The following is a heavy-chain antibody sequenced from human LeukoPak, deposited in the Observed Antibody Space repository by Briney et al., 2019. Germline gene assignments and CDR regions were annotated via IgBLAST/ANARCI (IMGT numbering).Heavy chain of an antibody. CDR2: IIPIFGTA. J-gene: IGHJ4*02. D-gene: IGHD3-3*01. CDR3: ARGGRERFLEWLGDY. Sequence: SVKVPCKASGGTFSSYAISWVRQAPGQGLEWMGGIIPIFGTANYAQKFQGRVTITTDESTSTAYMELSSLRSEDTAVYYCARGGRERFLEWLGDYWGQGTLVTVSS. CDR1: GGTFSSYA. V-gene: IGHV1-69*05.